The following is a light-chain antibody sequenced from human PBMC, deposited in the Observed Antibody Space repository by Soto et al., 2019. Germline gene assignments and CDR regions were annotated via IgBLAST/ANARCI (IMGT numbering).Light chain of an antibody. V-gene: IGKV3-20*01. CDR2: GAS. CDR1: QSVTNSF. Sequence: EIVLAQYPGPLSLSPGERSTLSCRASQSVTNSFLAWYQQKPGQAPRLLIYGASRRATGIPDRFTGSGSGTDFTLTISRLEPEDFAVYYCQQYVSSPWAFCQGTKVDIK. CDR3: QQYVSSPWA. J-gene: IGKJ1*01.